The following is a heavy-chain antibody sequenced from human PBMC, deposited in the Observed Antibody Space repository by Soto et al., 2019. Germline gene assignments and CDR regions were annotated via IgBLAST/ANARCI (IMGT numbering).Heavy chain of an antibody. J-gene: IGHJ6*02. CDR3: ATCTGGSCYYYGMDI. CDR2: INPQSGGT. Sequence: QVQLEQSGAEVKKPGASVKVSCEGSGYTFSAYYIHWVRQAPGQGLEWMGWINPQSGGTNFAQKFQGRVTMTRDTSISTAYMELTRLMSNDTAVYYCATCTGGSCYYYGMDIWGQGTTVTVSS. V-gene: IGHV1-2*02. CDR1: GYTFSAYY. D-gene: IGHD2-15*01.